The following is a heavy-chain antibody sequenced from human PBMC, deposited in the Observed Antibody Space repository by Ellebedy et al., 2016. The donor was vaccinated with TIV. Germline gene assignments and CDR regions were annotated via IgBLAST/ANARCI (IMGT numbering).Heavy chain of an antibody. CDR2: INPNSGGT. CDR3: ARGIAAAGTIRYYYYGMDV. V-gene: IGHV1-2*04. D-gene: IGHD6-13*01. CDR1: GYTFTGYY. Sequence: ASVKVSXXASGYTFTGYYMHWVRQAPGQGLEWMGWINPNSGGTNYAQKFQGWVTMTRDTSISTAYMELSRLRSDDTAVYYCARGIAAAGTIRYYYYGMDVWGQGTTVTVSS. J-gene: IGHJ6*02.